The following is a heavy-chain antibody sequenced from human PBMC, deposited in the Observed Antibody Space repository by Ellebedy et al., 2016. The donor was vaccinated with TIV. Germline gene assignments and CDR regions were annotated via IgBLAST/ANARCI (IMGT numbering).Heavy chain of an antibody. CDR2: INHIGST. Sequence: SETLSLTXGVYGGSFSGYYWSWIRQPPGKGLEWIGEINHIGSTNYNPSLKSRVSMSVDTSKKQFSLKLTSVTAADTAVYYCARDYGKDAFDIWGQGTMVTVSS. CDR1: GGSFSGYY. D-gene: IGHD4-17*01. CDR3: ARDYGKDAFDI. J-gene: IGHJ3*02. V-gene: IGHV4-34*01.